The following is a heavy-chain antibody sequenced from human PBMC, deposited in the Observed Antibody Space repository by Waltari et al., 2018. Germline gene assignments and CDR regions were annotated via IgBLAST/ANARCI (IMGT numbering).Heavy chain of an antibody. D-gene: IGHD3-22*01. CDR2: TNPSGGST. J-gene: IGHJ4*02. Sequence: QVQLVQSGAEVKKPGASVKVSCKASGYTFTSYYMHWVRQAPGQGLEWMGITNPSGGSTSYAQKFQGRVTMTRDTSTSTVYMELSSLRSEDTAVYYCARDQDSSGYYLVLTPDYWGQGTLVTVSS. CDR1: GYTFTSYY. V-gene: IGHV1-46*01. CDR3: ARDQDSSGYYLVLTPDY.